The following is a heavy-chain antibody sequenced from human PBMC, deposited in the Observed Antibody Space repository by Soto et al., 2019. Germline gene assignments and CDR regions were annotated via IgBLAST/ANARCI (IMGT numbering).Heavy chain of an antibody. CDR1: GFTFSSYG. CDR3: ARDPRRYCSGGSCYSGWFDP. Sequence: GGSLRLSCAASGFTFSSYGMHWVRQAPGKGLEWVAVIWYDGSNKYYADSVKGRFTISRDNSKNTLYLQMNSLRAEDTAVYYCARDPRRYCSGGSCYSGWFDPWGQGTLVTVPQ. V-gene: IGHV3-33*01. J-gene: IGHJ5*02. CDR2: IWYDGSNK. D-gene: IGHD2-15*01.